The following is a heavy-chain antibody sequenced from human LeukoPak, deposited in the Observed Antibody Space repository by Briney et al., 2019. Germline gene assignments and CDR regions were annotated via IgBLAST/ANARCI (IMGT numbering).Heavy chain of an antibody. CDR2: IIPIFGTA. V-gene: IGHV1-69*13. J-gene: IGHJ4*02. Sequence: SVNVSFKASGYTFTSYGISWVRQAPGQGLEWMGGIIPIFGTANYAQKFQGRVTITADESTSTAYMELNSLRSEDTAVYYCARDTYYYDSSGYSYRYWGQGTLVTVSS. CDR1: GYTFTSYG. D-gene: IGHD3-22*01. CDR3: ARDTYYYDSSGYSYRY.